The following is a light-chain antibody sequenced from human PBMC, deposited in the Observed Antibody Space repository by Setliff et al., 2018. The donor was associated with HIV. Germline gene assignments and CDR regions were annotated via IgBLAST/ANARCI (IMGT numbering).Light chain of an antibody. Sequence: QSALAQPASVSGSPGQSITISCTVTSSDVGDYNYVSWYQQHPGKAPKLMIYDVSKRPSGVSNRFSGSKSGNTASLTISGLQAEDEADYYCSSYTSSSIVVFGGGTK. CDR2: DVS. CDR3: SSYTSSSIVV. J-gene: IGLJ2*01. CDR1: SSDVGDYNY. V-gene: IGLV2-14*01.